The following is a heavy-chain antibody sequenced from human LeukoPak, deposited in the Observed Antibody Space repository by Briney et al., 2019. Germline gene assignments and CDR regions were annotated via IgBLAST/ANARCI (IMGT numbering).Heavy chain of an antibody. Sequence: GSLRLSCAASGFTFSSYWMHWGRQPPGKGLVWVSRISTDGGSTKYADLGEGRFTISRDNEKNTLYLEMNSLRAEDTAAYYCVRGNFNGGIDYWGEGTLVSV. J-gene: IGHJ4*02. V-gene: IGHV3-74*01. CDR3: VRGNFNGGIDY. CDR2: ISTDGGST. CDR1: GFTFSSYW.